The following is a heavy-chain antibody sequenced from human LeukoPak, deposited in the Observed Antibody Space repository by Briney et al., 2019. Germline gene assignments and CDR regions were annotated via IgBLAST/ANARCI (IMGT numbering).Heavy chain of an antibody. D-gene: IGHD2-21*02. V-gene: IGHV1-69*04. CDR2: SIAIFGIA. CDR1: GGTFSSYA. CDR3: ATTYCGGDCYTDDSAEYFQH. J-gene: IGHJ1*01. Sequence: SVKVSCKASGGTFSSYAISWVRHATGQGLERMVRSIAIFGIACYAQKFQGRVTITADKSTSTAYMELSSLRSEDTAVYYCATTYCGGDCYTDDSAEYFQHWGQGTLVTVSS.